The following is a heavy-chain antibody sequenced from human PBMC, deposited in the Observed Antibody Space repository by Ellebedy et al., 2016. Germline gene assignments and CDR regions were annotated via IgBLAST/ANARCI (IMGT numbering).Heavy chain of an antibody. CDR2: IYYSGST. CDR3: ARALGRSWYSGRFATIWYFDL. D-gene: IGHD6-13*01. V-gene: IGHV4-30-4*01. CDR1: DVSISSGDFY. Sequence: SETLSLTCTVSDVSISSGDFYWSWLRQSPGKGLEWIGYIYYSGSTYYNASLKSRVTISLDASKNQFSLNLRSLAAADTAVYYCARALGRSWYSGRFATIWYFDLWGRGTLVTVSS. J-gene: IGHJ2*01.